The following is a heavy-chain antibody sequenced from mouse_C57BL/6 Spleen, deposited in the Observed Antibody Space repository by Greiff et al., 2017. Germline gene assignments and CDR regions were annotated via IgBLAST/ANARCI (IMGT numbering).Heavy chain of an antibody. D-gene: IGHD1-1*01. V-gene: IGHV1-9*01. CDR3: ARRFTTVVATPYYYAMDD. CDR1: GSPFTGYW. J-gene: IGHJ4*01. Sequence: VQLQESGAELMKPGASVKLSCKATGSPFTGYWIEWVKQRPGPGLEWIGEILPGRGGTPSNGKCKGKATFTADTSSNTAYMQLSRLTTEDAAIYYCARRFTTVVATPYYYAMDDWGQGTSVTVSS. CDR2: ILPGRGGT.